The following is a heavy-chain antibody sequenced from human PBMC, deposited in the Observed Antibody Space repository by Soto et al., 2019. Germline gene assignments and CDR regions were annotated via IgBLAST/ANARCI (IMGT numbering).Heavy chain of an antibody. CDR2: ISYDGSNK. J-gene: IGHJ4*02. Sequence: GGSLRLSCAASGFTFSSYAMHWVRQAPGKGLEWVAVISYDGSNKYYADSVKGRFTISRDNSKNTLYLQMNSLRAEDTAVYYCARVNLAYCGGDCYSVDYWGQGTLVTVSS. CDR3: ARVNLAYCGGDCYSVDY. CDR1: GFTFSSYA. D-gene: IGHD2-21*02. V-gene: IGHV3-30-3*01.